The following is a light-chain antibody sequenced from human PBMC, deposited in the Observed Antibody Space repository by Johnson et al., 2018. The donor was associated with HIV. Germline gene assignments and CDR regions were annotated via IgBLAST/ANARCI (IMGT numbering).Light chain of an antibody. CDR2: DNS. Sequence: QSVLTQPPSVSAAPVQKVTISCSGSSSNIGNKYVSWYQQFPGTAPKVLIYDNSKRPSGIPDRFSGSTSGTSATLVITGLHTADEADYHCATWDSSLSVYVFGTGTKVTVL. J-gene: IGLJ1*01. CDR1: SSNIGNKY. CDR3: ATWDSSLSVYV. V-gene: IGLV1-51*01.